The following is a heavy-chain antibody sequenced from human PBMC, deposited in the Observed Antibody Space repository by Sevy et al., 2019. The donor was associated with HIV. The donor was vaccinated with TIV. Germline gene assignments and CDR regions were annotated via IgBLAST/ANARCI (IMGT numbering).Heavy chain of an antibody. CDR1: GGSITSLY. V-gene: IGHV4-59*08. D-gene: IGHD1-1*01. J-gene: IGHJ4*02. Sequence: SETLSLTCTVSGGSITSLYWNWIRQPPGKGLEWIANIYYNGHINYNPSLKSRVTLSLDTSKNQFSLSLSSVTAADTAMYYCADDNAWGRGYSWGQGTLVTVSS. CDR3: ADDNAWGRGYS. CDR2: IYYNGHI.